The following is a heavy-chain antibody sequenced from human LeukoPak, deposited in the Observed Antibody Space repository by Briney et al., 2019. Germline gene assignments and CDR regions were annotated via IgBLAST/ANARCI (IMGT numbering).Heavy chain of an antibody. D-gene: IGHD1-1*01. CDR1: GFTFSSHS. V-gene: IGHV3-21*01. J-gene: IGHJ4*02. CDR2: ISSSSTYI. Sequence: PGGSLRLSCAASGFTFSSHSMNWVRQAPGKGLEWVSSISSSSTYIYYADSVKGRFTISRNNAKNSLYLQLNSLRAEDTAVYYCARDRPGTTRSAFDYWGQGTLVTVSS. CDR3: ARDRPGTTRSAFDY.